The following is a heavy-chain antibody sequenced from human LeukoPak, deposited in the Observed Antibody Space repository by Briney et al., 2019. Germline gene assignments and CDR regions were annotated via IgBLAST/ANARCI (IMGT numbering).Heavy chain of an antibody. V-gene: IGHV1-2*02. CDR1: GYIFTNYY. Sequence: ASVKVSCKASGYIFTNYYMHWVRQAPGQGLEWMGWINPNSGGTNYAQKFQGRVTMTRDTSISTAYMELSRLRSDDTAVYYCARAAGFKYCSSTSCSYYFDYWGQGTLVTVSS. J-gene: IGHJ4*02. D-gene: IGHD2-2*01. CDR3: ARAAGFKYCSSTSCSYYFDY. CDR2: INPNSGGT.